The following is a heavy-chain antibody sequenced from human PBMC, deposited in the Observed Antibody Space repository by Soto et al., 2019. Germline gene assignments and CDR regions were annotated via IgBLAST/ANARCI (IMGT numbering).Heavy chain of an antibody. Sequence: QVQLVQSGAEVKKPGSSVKVSCKASGGTFSSYAISWVRQAPGQGLEWMGGIIPIFGTANYAQKFQGRVTITADESTSTAYMELSSLRSEDTAVYYCARSYCGGDCSLIYYDGMDVWGQGTTVTVSS. CDR1: GGTFSSYA. CDR3: ARSYCGGDCSLIYYDGMDV. J-gene: IGHJ6*02. CDR2: IIPIFGTA. V-gene: IGHV1-69*12. D-gene: IGHD2-21*02.